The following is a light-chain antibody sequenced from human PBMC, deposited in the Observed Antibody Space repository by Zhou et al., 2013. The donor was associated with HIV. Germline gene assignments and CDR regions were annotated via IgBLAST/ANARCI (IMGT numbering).Light chain of an antibody. CDR3: QHYNSGFT. CDR2: KAS. V-gene: IGKV1-5*03. CDR1: QDLINW. J-gene: IGKJ2*01. Sequence: DIQLTQSPSTLSASVGDRVTITCRASQDLINWLAWYQHKPGRAPQLLMHKASILETGVPMRFSGSGSGSEFNLTISSLQPHDVATYYCQHYNSGFTFGQGTRLHIK.